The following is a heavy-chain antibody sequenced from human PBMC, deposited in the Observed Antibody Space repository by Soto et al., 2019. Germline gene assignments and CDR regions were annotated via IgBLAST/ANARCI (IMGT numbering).Heavy chain of an antibody. V-gene: IGHV4-59*01. J-gene: IGHJ5*02. Sequence: QVQLQESGPGLVKPSETLSLICTVSGGSISPYYWSWVRQPPGKGLEWIGFIWFTGTTTYNPSLKSRVTLSVDTSTNQLSLEMKSLTAADTAVYYCARESSGDHNHDWFDPWCQGTLVIVSA. CDR3: ARESSGDHNHDWFDP. CDR2: IWFTGTT. D-gene: IGHD1-20*01. CDR1: GGSISPYY.